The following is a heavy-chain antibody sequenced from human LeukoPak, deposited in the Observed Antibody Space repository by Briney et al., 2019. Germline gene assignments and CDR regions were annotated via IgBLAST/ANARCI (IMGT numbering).Heavy chain of an antibody. D-gene: IGHD1-7*01. Sequence: TGGSLTLSCAASGFTFSDYYMSWIRQAPGKGLEWVSYISSSGSTIYYADSVKGRFTISRDNAKNSLYLQMNSLRAEDTAVYYCARDARNWNYEGNWFDPWGQGTLVTVSS. CDR3: ARDARNWNYEGNWFDP. V-gene: IGHV3-11*04. CDR2: ISSSGSTI. J-gene: IGHJ5*02. CDR1: GFTFSDYY.